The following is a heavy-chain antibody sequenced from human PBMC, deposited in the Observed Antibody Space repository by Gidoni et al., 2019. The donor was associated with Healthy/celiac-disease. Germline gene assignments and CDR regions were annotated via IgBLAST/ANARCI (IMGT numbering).Heavy chain of an antibody. CDR1: GFTFTSSA. CDR2: IVVGSGNK. V-gene: IGHV1-58*01. J-gene: IGHJ5*02. Sequence: QMQLVQSQPEVKKPGTSVMFPCKASGFTFTSSALRWVRQARGQRLEWIGWIVVGSGNKNDAQKFQERVTITRDMSTSTAYMELSSLRSEDTAVYYCAAVGYDFWSGLIAGPFDPWGQGTLVTVSS. CDR3: AAVGYDFWSGLIAGPFDP. D-gene: IGHD3-3*01.